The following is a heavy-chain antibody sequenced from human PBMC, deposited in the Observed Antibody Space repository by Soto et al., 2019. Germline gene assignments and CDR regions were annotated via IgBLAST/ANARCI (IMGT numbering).Heavy chain of an antibody. CDR1: GGSFSGYY. Sequence: SETLSLTCAVYGGSFSGYYWSWIRQPPGTGLEWIGEINHSGSTNYNPSLKSRVTISVDASRNQFSLKLSSVTAADTAVYYCARNPKMATIPDYWGQGTPVTV. CDR3: ARNPKMATIPDY. D-gene: IGHD5-12*01. CDR2: INHSGST. J-gene: IGHJ4*02. V-gene: IGHV4-34*01.